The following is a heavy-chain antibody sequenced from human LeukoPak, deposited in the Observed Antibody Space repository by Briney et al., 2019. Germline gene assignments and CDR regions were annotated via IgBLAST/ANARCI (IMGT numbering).Heavy chain of an antibody. CDR3: ARDMGRAWYGPPDY. J-gene: IGHJ4*02. Sequence: GRSLRLSCAASGFIFSNYGMHWVRQAPGKRLEWVAVIWHDGSETFHADSVKGRFRIARDNSKNTLYLQMNSLRAEDTAVYFCARDMGRAWYGPPDYWGQGTLVTVSS. V-gene: IGHV3-33*01. CDR2: IWHDGSET. D-gene: IGHD6-13*01. CDR1: GFIFSNYG.